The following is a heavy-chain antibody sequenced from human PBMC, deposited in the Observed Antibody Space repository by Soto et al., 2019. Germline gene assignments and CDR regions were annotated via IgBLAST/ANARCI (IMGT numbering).Heavy chain of an antibody. CDR2: ISSSSSTI. V-gene: IGHV3-48*01. D-gene: IGHD3-10*01. Sequence: GGSLRLSCAASGFTFSSYSMNWVRQAPGKGLEWVSYISSSSSTIYYADSVKGRFTISRDNAKNSLYLQMNSLRAEDTAVYYCARVYGSGSYYNSTNYYYYYMDVWGKGTTVTVSS. CDR1: GFTFSSYS. CDR3: ARVYGSGSYYNSTNYYYYYMDV. J-gene: IGHJ6*03.